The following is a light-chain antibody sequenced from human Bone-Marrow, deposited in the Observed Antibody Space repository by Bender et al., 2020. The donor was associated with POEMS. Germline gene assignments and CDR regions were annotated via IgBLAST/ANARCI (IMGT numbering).Light chain of an antibody. CDR1: SSNIGTNT. CDR3: QSYDNSLGGWV. J-gene: IGLJ3*02. V-gene: IGLV1-44*01. CDR2: INN. Sequence: QSVLTQPPSASGTPGQSVTISCSGTSSNIGTNTVNWYQQLPGTAPKLLIYINNKRPSGVPDRFSGSKSGTSASLAITGLQAEDEGDYYCQSYDNSLGGWVFGGGTKLTVL.